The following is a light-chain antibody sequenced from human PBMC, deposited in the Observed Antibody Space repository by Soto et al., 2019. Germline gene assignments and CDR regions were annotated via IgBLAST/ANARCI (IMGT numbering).Light chain of an antibody. CDR1: GSDVGGYNY. CDR3: SSYTSASTPLV. J-gene: IGLJ2*01. CDR2: DVS. V-gene: IGLV2-14*01. Sequence: QSVLTQPASVSGSPGQSITISCTGTGSDVGGYNYVSWYQQHPGKAPKVMIYDVSNRPSGVSNRFSVSKSGNTASLTISGLQAEDEADYYCSSYTSASTPLVFGGGTQLTVL.